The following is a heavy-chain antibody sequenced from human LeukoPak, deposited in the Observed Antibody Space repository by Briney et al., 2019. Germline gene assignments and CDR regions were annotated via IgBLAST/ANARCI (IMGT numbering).Heavy chain of an antibody. CDR1: GFTFSSYA. CDR3: AKHNSVTHEPIDY. D-gene: IGHD4-17*01. V-gene: IGHV3-23*01. Sequence: GGSLRLSCAASGFTFSSYAMSWVRQAPGRGLEWVSAISGSGGSTYYADSVKGRFTISRDNSKNTLYLQMNSLRAEDTAVYYCAKHNSVTHEPIDYWGPGTLVTVSS. CDR2: ISGSGGST. J-gene: IGHJ4*02.